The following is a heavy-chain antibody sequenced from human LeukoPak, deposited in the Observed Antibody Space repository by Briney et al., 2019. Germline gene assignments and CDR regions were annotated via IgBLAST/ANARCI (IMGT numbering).Heavy chain of an antibody. Sequence: PGGSLRLSCAASGLTFSSYSMNWVRQAPGKGLEWVSYISSSSSTIYYADSVKGRFTISRDNAKNSLYLQMNSLRAEDTAVYYCARDQNTVTLYYYYKDVWGKGTTVTVSS. CDR3: ARDQNTVTLYYYYKDV. J-gene: IGHJ6*03. D-gene: IGHD4-17*01. CDR2: ISSSSSTI. V-gene: IGHV3-48*01. CDR1: GLTFSSYS.